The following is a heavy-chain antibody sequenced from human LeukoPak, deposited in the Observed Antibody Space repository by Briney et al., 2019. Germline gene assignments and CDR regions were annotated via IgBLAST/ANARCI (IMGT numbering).Heavy chain of an antibody. J-gene: IGHJ5*02. D-gene: IGHD3-16*01. CDR2: INHSGST. CDR3: AREPWVWEWGGTPKWAAMYNWFDP. V-gene: IGHV4-39*07. Sequence: SETLSLTCTVSGGSISSSSYYWGWIRQPPGKGLEWIGEINHSGSTNYNPSLKSRVTISVDTSKNQFSLKLSSVTAADTAVYYCAREPWVWEWGGTPKWAAMYNWFDPWGQGTLVTVSS. CDR1: GGSISSSSYY.